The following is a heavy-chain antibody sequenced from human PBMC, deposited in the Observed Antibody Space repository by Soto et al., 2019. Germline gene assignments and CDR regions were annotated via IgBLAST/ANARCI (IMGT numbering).Heavy chain of an antibody. J-gene: IGHJ4*02. CDR1: FGSIASNSYH. CDR2: ISYTGTT. Sequence: SETLSLTCIVSFGSIASNSYHWGWIRQPPGKGLEWIGSISYTGTTYYSPSLKSRVTISADTSQKQFSLRLDLATAADTAVHYCERLVVVAQVANVWGQGALVTVSS. V-gene: IGHV4-39*01. CDR3: ERLVVVAQVANV. D-gene: IGHD2-15*01.